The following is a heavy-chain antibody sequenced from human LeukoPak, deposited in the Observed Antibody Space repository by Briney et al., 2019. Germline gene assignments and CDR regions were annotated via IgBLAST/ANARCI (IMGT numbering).Heavy chain of an antibody. Sequence: GRSLRLSCAASGFTFSSYSMNWVRQAPGKGLEWVANIKEDGSDKYYVDSVKGRFTISRDNAKNSLYLQMNSLRAEDTAVYYCARGIRGSSWYEPNWFDPWGQGTLVTVSS. V-gene: IGHV3-7*01. CDR2: IKEDGSDK. CDR3: ARGIRGSSWYEPNWFDP. CDR1: GFTFSSYS. D-gene: IGHD6-13*01. J-gene: IGHJ5*02.